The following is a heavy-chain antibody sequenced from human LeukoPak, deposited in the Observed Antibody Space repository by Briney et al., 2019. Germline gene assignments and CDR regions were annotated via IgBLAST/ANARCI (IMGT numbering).Heavy chain of an antibody. V-gene: IGHV3-74*01. J-gene: IGHJ4*02. D-gene: IGHD6-13*01. Sequence: GGSLRLSCAASGFTFSSYWMHWVRQAPGKGLVWVSRINSDGSSTSYADSVKGRFTISRDNAKNTLYLQMNSLRAEDAAVYYCGRVWGAAAQRYFDYWGQGTLVTVSS. CDR2: INSDGSST. CDR3: GRVWGAAAQRYFDY. CDR1: GFTFSSYW.